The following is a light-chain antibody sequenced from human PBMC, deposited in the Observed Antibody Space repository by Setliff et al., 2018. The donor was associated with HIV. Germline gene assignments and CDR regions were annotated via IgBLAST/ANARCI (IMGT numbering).Light chain of an antibody. CDR1: GSNIGTTSD. J-gene: IGLJ2*01. CDR2: EVN. V-gene: IGLV2-14*01. Sequence: QSVLTQPPSVSGAPGQRVTISCTGSGSNIGTTSDVHWYQQHPGKAPKLIIYEVNNRPSGVSNRFSGSKSGNTASLTISRLQAEDEADYYCSSYTSSSTYVVFGGGTK. CDR3: SSYTSSSTYVV.